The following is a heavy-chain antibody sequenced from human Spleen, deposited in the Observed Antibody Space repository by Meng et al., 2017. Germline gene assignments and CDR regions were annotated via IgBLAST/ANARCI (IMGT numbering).Heavy chain of an antibody. V-gene: IGHV3-15*01. D-gene: IGHD3-9*01. J-gene: IGHJ4*02. Sequence: VHLVEVGGDVLKPGGSLRLSCAASGFYFSNAWMSWVRQAPGKGLEWVGRIKSNTDGGTAEYAAPVTGRFTISRDDSKSTLYLQMSGLRIDDTGVYYCTWDDKAVSDYWGQGTLVTVSS. CDR3: TWDDKAVSDY. CDR1: GFYFSNAW. CDR2: IKSNTDGGTA.